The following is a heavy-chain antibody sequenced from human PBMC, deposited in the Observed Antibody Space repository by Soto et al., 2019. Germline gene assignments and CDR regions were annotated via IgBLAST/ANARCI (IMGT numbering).Heavy chain of an antibody. V-gene: IGHV4-30-4*01. CDR2: TSYFGTT. D-gene: IGHD5-18*01. J-gene: IGHJ4*02. Sequence: QVQLQDSGPGLVKPSQTLSLICSVSGGSINSVDYYWAWIRQTPGKGLEWIGYTSYFGTTDYMPSLRSRVTMSVDTSKNQFSLRLSSVTAADTALYYCARVQRDTAMGHFDYWGQGTLVIVSS. CDR1: GGSINSVDYY. CDR3: ARVQRDTAMGHFDY.